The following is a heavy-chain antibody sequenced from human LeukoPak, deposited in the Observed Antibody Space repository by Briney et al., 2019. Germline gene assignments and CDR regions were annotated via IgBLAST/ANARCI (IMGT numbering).Heavy chain of an antibody. J-gene: IGHJ1*01. V-gene: IGHV1-18*01. CDR1: GYTFTSYG. D-gene: IGHD3-22*01. Sequence: ASVKVSCKASGYTFTSYGISWVRQAPGQGLEWMGWISAYNGNTNYAQKLQGRVTMTTDTSTSTAYMELRSLRSDATAVYYCASHYDSSGYYSAYFQHWGQGTLVTVSS. CDR2: ISAYNGNT. CDR3: ASHYDSSGYYSAYFQH.